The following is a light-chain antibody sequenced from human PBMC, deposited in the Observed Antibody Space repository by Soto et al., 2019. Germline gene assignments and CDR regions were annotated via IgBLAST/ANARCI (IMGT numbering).Light chain of an antibody. Sequence: QSVLTQPASVSGSPGQSIAISCTGTSSDVGGYNYVSWYQQHPGKAPKLMISEVSNRPSGVSNRFSGSKSGNKASLTISGLQAEDEADYYCSFYTSSSTYVFGTGTKLTVL. CDR1: SSDVGGYNY. V-gene: IGLV2-14*01. CDR2: EVS. J-gene: IGLJ1*01. CDR3: SFYTSSSTYV.